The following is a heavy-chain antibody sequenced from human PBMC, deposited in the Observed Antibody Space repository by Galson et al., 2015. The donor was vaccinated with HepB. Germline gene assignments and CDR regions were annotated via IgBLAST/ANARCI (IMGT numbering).Heavy chain of an antibody. D-gene: IGHD1-26*01. J-gene: IGHJ4*02. V-gene: IGHV4-31*03. Sequence: TLSLTCTVSGGSISSGGYYWSWIRQHPGKGLEWIGYIYYSGSTYYNPSLKSRVTISVDTSKNQFSLKLSSVTAADTAVYYCARESTSPGRSYYPLYYFDYWGQGTLVTASS. CDR2: IYYSGST. CDR3: ARESTSPGRSYYPLYYFDY. CDR1: GGSISSGGYY.